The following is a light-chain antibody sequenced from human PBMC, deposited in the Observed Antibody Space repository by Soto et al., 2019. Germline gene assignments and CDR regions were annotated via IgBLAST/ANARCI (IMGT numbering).Light chain of an antibody. J-gene: IGLJ2*01. CDR1: SSSFGAGYD. CDR3: QSYDNSLSVV. V-gene: IGLV1-40*01. CDR2: ANS. Sequence: QSVLTQPPSVSGAPGQRVTISCTGSSSSFGAGYDVHWYQQLPGTAPKLLIFANSNRPSGVPDRFSGSKSGTSASLAITGLQAEDEADYYRQSYDNSLSVVFGGGTKLTVL.